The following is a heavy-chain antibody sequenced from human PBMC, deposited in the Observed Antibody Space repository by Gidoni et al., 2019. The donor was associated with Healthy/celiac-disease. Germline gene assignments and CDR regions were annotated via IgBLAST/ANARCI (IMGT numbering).Heavy chain of an antibody. J-gene: IGHJ4*02. Sequence: QVQLQQWGAGLLKPSETLSLTCAVYGGSFSGYYWSWIRQPPGKGLEWIGEINHSGSTNYNPSLKSRVTISVDTSKNQFSLKLSSVTAADTAVYYCARVRVDYYDSSGYYRDYWGQGTLVTVSS. D-gene: IGHD3-22*01. CDR3: ARVRVDYYDSSGYYRDY. V-gene: IGHV4-34*01. CDR2: INHSGST. CDR1: GGSFSGYY.